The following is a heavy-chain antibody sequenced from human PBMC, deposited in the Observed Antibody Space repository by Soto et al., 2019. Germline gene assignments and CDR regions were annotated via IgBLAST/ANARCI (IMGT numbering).Heavy chain of an antibody. V-gene: IGHV4-31*03. D-gene: IGHD6-13*01. Sequence: QVQLQESGPGLVKPSQTLSLTCTVSGGSISSGGYYWSWIRQHPGKGLAWIGYIYYSGSTYYNPSLKRRVTISGDTSKNQFSLKLSSVTAADTAVYYGARAGIAAAGRYYYGMDVWGQGTTVTVSS. CDR2: IYYSGST. J-gene: IGHJ6*02. CDR1: GGSISSGGYY. CDR3: ARAGIAAAGRYYYGMDV.